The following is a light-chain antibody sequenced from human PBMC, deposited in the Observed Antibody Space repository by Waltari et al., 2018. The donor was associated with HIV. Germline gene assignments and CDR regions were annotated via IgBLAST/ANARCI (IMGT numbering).Light chain of an antibody. CDR2: NAS. CDR1: QSVSSD. J-gene: IGKJ1*01. Sequence: EILMTQSPATLSVLPGERVTLSCRASQSVSSDLSWYRHKPGQAPRLLIYNASTRATGLPARFSGSGSGTEFTLTISSLQSEDFAFYYCQQYNNWPPWTFGQGTKVEIK. V-gene: IGKV3-15*01. CDR3: QQYNNWPPWT.